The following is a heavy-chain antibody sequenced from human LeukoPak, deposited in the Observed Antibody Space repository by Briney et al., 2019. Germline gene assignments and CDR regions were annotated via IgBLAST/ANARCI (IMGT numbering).Heavy chain of an antibody. Sequence: GGSLRLSCAASGFTFRNYGMHWVRQAPGKGLEWVALIWYDGSNKYYADSVKGRFTISRDNSKNMLYLQMNSLRTEDTAVYYCATLRSDSSGWYYFDYWGQGALVTVSS. CDR1: GFTFRNYG. V-gene: IGHV3-30*02. CDR2: IWYDGSNK. J-gene: IGHJ4*02. CDR3: ATLRSDSSGWYYFDY. D-gene: IGHD6-19*01.